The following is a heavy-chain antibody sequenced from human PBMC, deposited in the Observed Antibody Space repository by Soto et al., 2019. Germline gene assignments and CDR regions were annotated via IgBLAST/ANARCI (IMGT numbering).Heavy chain of an antibody. V-gene: IGHV1-2*02. D-gene: IGHD3-10*01. CDR1: GYSISAYY. CDR2: IDPKNGGT. Sequence: ASVKVSGKASGYSISAYYIHCVRQAPGQGLEWMGCIDPKNGGTVSAQKFQGRLTMTRDTSISTVYMDLSGLTSDDTALYYCGRDDYGIFPYWGQGSLVTVSS. CDR3: GRDDYGIFPY. J-gene: IGHJ4*02.